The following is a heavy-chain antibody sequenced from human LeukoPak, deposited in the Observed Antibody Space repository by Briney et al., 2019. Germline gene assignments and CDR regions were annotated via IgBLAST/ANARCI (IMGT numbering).Heavy chain of an antibody. CDR3: AKATPYYDTLTGYSTPYNWFDP. CDR1: GFTVSSND. Sequence: GGSLRLSCAASGFTVSSNDMSWVRQAPGKGLEWVSVIHFGGSTNYADSVKGRFTISRDNSKNTLYMQMNSLRGDDTAVYYCAKATPYYDTLTGYSTPYNWFDPWGQGTLVTVSS. J-gene: IGHJ5*02. D-gene: IGHD3-9*01. V-gene: IGHV3-53*01. CDR2: IHFGGST.